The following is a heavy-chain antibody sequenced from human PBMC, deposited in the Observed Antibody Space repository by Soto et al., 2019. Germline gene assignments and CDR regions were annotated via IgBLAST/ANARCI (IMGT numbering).Heavy chain of an antibody. CDR3: TTDSYSTIIVVRFDY. Sequence: EVQLVESGGGLVKPGGSLRLSCAASGFTFSNAWINWVRQAPGKGLEWVGRIKSKTDVGTADFAAPVKGRFAISRDDSKNTVYLQMNSLKTEDTAVYYCTTDSYSTIIVVRFDYWGHGTLVTVSS. D-gene: IGHD3-22*01. CDR1: GFTFSNAW. CDR2: IKSKTDVGTA. V-gene: IGHV3-15*07. J-gene: IGHJ4*01.